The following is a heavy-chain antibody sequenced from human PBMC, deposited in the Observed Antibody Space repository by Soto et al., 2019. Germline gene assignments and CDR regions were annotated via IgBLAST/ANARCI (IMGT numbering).Heavy chain of an antibody. V-gene: IGHV1-69*01. CDR3: ASLNNWSSGDGRIDV. D-gene: IGHD1-26*01. CDR2: IMPLYAKP. Sequence: QLQLVQSGAEVKKPGSSVKVSCKASGGTFNTYTISWVRQVPGQGLEWMGGIMPLYAKPTYAQPFLGRLTIAADEHTSTVYMELSRLRSEDTALYYCASLNNWSSGDGRIDVWGRGTAVSVSS. J-gene: IGHJ6*02. CDR1: GGTFNTYT.